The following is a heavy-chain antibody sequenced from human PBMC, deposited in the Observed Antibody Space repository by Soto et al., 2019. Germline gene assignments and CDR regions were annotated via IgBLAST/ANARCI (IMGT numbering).Heavy chain of an antibody. J-gene: IGHJ6*02. CDR3: ARGHYYYGMDV. V-gene: IGHV4-30-2*01. CDR1: NGSVSRGTYS. Sequence: LTFTVSNGSVSRGTYSWSCVRQPPGKGLEWIGYIYYSGTTYYTPSLKSRLTMSMDRANDHFSLNLTSVTAADTAVYFCARGHYYYGMDVWGQGITVTVSS. CDR2: IYYSGTT.